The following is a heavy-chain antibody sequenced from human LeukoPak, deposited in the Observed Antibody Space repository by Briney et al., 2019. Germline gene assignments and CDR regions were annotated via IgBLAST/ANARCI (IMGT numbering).Heavy chain of an antibody. D-gene: IGHD3-10*01. CDR2: IYHSGST. CDR1: GYSISSGYY. V-gene: IGHV4-38-2*02. J-gene: IGHJ6*03. Sequence: SETLSLTCTVSGYSISSGYYWGWIRQPPGKGLEWIGSIYHSGSTFYNPSLKSRVTISVDTSKNQFSLKLSSVTAADTAVYYCAREGRGYYGSGSNYMDVWGKGTTVTVSS. CDR3: AREGRGYYGSGSNYMDV.